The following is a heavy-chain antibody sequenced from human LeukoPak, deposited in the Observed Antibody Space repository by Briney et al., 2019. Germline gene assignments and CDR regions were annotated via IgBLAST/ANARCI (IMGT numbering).Heavy chain of an antibody. Sequence: GASVKVSCKASGGTFNSYAISWVRLAPGQGLEWMGGIIPIFGTTKYEQKFEGRVTIITDESTSTAYMELSSLRSEDTAVYYCAGAPSPYDILTGRNAFDIWGQGTMVTVSS. D-gene: IGHD3-9*01. V-gene: IGHV1-69*05. CDR3: AGAPSPYDILTGRNAFDI. CDR1: GGTFNSYA. CDR2: IIPIFGTT. J-gene: IGHJ3*02.